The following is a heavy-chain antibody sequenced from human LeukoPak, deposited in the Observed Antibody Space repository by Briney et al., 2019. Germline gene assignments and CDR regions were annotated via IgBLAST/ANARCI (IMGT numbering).Heavy chain of an antibody. V-gene: IGHV1-2*02. CDR2: INPNSGGT. D-gene: IGHD1-26*01. J-gene: IGHJ4*02. CDR3: ARARAGGSYYLDY. CDR1: GYTFTGYY. Sequence: ASVKVSCKASGYTFTGYYMHWVRQAPGQGLEWMGWINPNSGGTNYAQKFQGRVTMTRDTSISTAYMELSRLRSDDTAVYYCARARAGGSYYLDYWGQGTLVTVSS.